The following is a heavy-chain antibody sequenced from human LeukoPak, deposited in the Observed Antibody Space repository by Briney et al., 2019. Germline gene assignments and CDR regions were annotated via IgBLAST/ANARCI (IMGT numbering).Heavy chain of an antibody. D-gene: IGHD3-22*01. CDR3: ARGQHYYYDSSGYSPGFDY. CDR2: INHSGST. J-gene: IGHJ4*02. Sequence: SETLSLTCAVYGGSFSGYYWSWIRQPPGKGLEWIGEINHSGSTNYNPSLKSRVTISVDTSKNQFSLKLSSVTAADTAVYYCARGQHYYYDSSGYSPGFDYWGQGTLVTVSS. V-gene: IGHV4-34*01. CDR1: GGSFSGYY.